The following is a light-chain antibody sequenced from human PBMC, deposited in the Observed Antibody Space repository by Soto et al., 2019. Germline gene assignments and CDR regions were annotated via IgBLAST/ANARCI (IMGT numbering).Light chain of an antibody. V-gene: IGKV1-9*01. CDR2: AAS. CDR1: QDISYF. CDR3: QQYNNWPT. J-gene: IGKJ1*01. Sequence: DIPMTQSPSTLSASVGDRVTITCRASQDISYFLAWYQQKPGKAPNLLIYAASTLQSGVPSRFSGSGSGTEFTLTISSLQSEDFAVYYCQQYNNWPTFGQGTKVDIK.